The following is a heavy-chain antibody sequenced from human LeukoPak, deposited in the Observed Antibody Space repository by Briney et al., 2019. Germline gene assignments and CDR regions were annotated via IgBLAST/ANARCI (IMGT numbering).Heavy chain of an antibody. Sequence: SETLSLTCTVSGGSISSYYWSWIRQPPGKGLEWIGYIYYSGSTNYNPSLKSRVTISVDTSENQFSLKLSSVTAADTAVYYCARVGSGTTGAYYYYGMDVWGKGTTVTVSS. CDR2: IYYSGST. J-gene: IGHJ6*04. V-gene: IGHV4-59*01. CDR3: ARVGSGTTGAYYYYGMDV. CDR1: GGSISSYY. D-gene: IGHD1-1*01.